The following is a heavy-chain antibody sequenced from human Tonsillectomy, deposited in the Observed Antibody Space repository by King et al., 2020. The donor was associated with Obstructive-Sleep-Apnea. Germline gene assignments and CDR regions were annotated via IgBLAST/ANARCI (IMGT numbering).Heavy chain of an antibody. J-gene: IGHJ1*01. CDR2: IYYSGST. CDR3: ASSYCGGDCYPPTQYFQH. CDR1: GGSISSGGYY. Sequence: QLQESGPGLVKPSQTLSLTCTVSGGSISSGGYYWSWIRQHPGKGLEWIGYIYYSGSTYYNPSLKSRVTISVDTCKNPFSLKLSSVTAADTAVYYCASSYCGGDCYPPTQYFQHWGQGTLVTVSS. D-gene: IGHD2-21*02. V-gene: IGHV4-31*03.